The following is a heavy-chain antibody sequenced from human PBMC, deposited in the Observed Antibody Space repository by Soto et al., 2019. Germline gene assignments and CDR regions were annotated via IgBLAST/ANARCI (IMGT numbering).Heavy chain of an antibody. CDR1: GFTVSSKY. Sequence: GGSLRLSCAASGFTVSSKYMSWVRQAPGKGLEWVSVIYSGGSTYYADSAKGRFTISRDNSKNTLYLQMNSLRAEDTAVYYCARNYYDSGGGFDYWGQGTLVTVSS. D-gene: IGHD3-22*01. J-gene: IGHJ4*02. V-gene: IGHV3-53*01. CDR3: ARNYYDSGGGFDY. CDR2: IYSGGST.